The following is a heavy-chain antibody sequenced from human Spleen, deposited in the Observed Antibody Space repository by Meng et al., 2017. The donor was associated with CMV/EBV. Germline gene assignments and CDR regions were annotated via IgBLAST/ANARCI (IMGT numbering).Heavy chain of an antibody. CDR2: IIPIFGTA. CDR1: GGTFSSYA. Sequence: SVKVSCKASGGTFSSYAISWVRQAPGQGLEWMGGIIPIFGTANYAQKFQGRVTMIRNTSISTAYMELNSLKSEDTAVYYCARGKGKNAFDIWGQGTMVTVS. CDR3: ARGKGKNAFDI. D-gene: IGHD3-10*01. V-gene: IGHV1-69*05. J-gene: IGHJ3*02.